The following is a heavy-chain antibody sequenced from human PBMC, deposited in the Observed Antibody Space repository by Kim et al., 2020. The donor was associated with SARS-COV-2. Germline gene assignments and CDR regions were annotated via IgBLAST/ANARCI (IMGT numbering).Heavy chain of an antibody. D-gene: IGHD3-22*01. CDR3: ALTYYYDSSGYHYYYYYGMDV. CDR2: IYPGDSDT. J-gene: IGHJ6*02. V-gene: IGHV5-51*01. CDR1: GYSFTSYW. Sequence: GESLKISCKGSGYSFTSYWIGWVRQMPGKGLEWMGIIYPGDSDTRYSPSFQGQVTISADNSISTAYLQWSSLKASDTAMYYCALTYYYDSSGYHYYYYYGMDVWGQGTTVTVSS.